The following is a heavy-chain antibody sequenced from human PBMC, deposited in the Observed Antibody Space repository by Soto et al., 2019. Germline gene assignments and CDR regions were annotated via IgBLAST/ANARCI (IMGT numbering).Heavy chain of an antibody. CDR1: GGSISSGGYY. J-gene: IGHJ4*02. D-gene: IGHD2-2*01. CDR3: ARLKLGYCSSTSCYSGGVVVFDY. Sequence: SETLSLTCTVSGGSISSGGYYWSWIRQHPGKGLEWIGYIYYSGSTYYNPSLKSRVTISVDTSKNQFSLKLSSMTAADTAVYYCARLKLGYCSSTSCYSGGVVVFDYWGQGTLVTVSS. V-gene: IGHV4-31*03. CDR2: IYYSGST.